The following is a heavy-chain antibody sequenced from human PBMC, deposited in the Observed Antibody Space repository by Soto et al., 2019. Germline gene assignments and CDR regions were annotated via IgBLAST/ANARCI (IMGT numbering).Heavy chain of an antibody. CDR1: GFTFSSYA. Sequence: PGGSLRLSCAASGFTFSSYAMSWVRQAPGKGLEWVSAISGRGGSTYYADSVKGRFTISRDNSKNTLYLQMNSLRAEDTAVYYCAKDPLITFGGVIVIPRFDYWGQGTLVTVSS. J-gene: IGHJ4*02. CDR3: AKDPLITFGGVIVIPRFDY. D-gene: IGHD3-16*02. V-gene: IGHV3-23*01. CDR2: ISGRGGST.